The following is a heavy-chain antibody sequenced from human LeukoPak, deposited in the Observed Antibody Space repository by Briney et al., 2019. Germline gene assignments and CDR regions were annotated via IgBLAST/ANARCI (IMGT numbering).Heavy chain of an antibody. J-gene: IGHJ4*02. CDR2: ISSSSSYV. CDR1: GFTFSSYS. Sequence: GGSLRLSCAASGFTFSSYSMNWVRQAPGKGLEWVSSISSSSSYVYYADSVKGRFTISRDNAKNSLYLQMNSLRAEDTAVYYCAREGDYYDSSGLDYWGQGTLVTVSS. V-gene: IGHV3-21*01. D-gene: IGHD3-22*01. CDR3: AREGDYYDSSGLDY.